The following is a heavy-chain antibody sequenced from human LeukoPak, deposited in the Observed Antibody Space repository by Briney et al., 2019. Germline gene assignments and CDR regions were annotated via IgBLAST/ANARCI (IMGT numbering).Heavy chain of an antibody. D-gene: IGHD2-15*01. CDR2: IDPNGGGT. Sequence: GASVKVSCKASGYTFSSYYMHWARQAPGQGLEWVGRIDPNGGGTIYARNLQGRVIMTSDTSTSTVYMELSSLRSDDTAVYYCARGGPYHGWDYWGQGTLVTVSS. CDR1: GYTFSSYY. J-gene: IGHJ4*02. V-gene: IGHV1-46*01. CDR3: ARGGPYHGWDY.